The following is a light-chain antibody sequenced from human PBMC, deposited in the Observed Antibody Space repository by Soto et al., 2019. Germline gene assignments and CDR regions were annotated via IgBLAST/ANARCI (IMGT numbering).Light chain of an antibody. Sequence: QSALTQPASVSGSPGQSIAISCTGTSSDVGVYKYVSWYQHHPGKAPKLIIYDVSARPSGVSDRFSGSKSGNTASLTISGLQGEDEADYYCSSNITTNTVIFGGGTQLTVL. J-gene: IGLJ2*01. CDR2: DVS. V-gene: IGLV2-14*01. CDR3: SSNITTNTVI. CDR1: SSDVGVYKY.